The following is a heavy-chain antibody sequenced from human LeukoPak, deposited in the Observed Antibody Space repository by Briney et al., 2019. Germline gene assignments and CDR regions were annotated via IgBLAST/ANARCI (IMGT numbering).Heavy chain of an antibody. D-gene: IGHD1-26*01. J-gene: IGHJ4*02. CDR2: IWHDGEKI. V-gene: IGHV3-33*01. CDR1: GFSFSSFA. CDR3: SRPRYSGSYYPFDS. Sequence: PGGSLRLSCTASGFSFSSFAMHWVRQPPGKGLEWVAVIWHDGEKIFYADSVRGRFAISKDTSKNTLYLQMNSPRVDDTAIYYCSRPRYSGSYYPFDSWGQGTLVTVSS.